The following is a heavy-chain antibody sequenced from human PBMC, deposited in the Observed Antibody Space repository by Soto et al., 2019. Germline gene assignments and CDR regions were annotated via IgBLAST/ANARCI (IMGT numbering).Heavy chain of an antibody. Sequence: PGGSLRLSCAASGFTFSSYWMHWVRQAPGKGLVWVSRINSDESSTSYADSVRGRFTISRDNAKNTLYLQLNSLRAEDTAVYYCASSLLTPFDYWGQGTLVTVSS. CDR3: ASSLLTPFDY. J-gene: IGHJ4*02. CDR1: GFTFSSYW. D-gene: IGHD7-27*01. CDR2: INSDESST. V-gene: IGHV3-74*01.